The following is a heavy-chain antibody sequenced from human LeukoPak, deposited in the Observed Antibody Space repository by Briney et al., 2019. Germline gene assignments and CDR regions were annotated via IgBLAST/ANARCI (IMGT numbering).Heavy chain of an antibody. Sequence: GESLKISCKGSAYSFTTYWINWVRQMPGRGLEWMGRIDPSDSYTNYSPSFQGHVTISADKSISTAYLQWSSLKASDTAMYYCARHIAASPLGMDVWGQGTTVTVSS. CDR1: AYSFTTYW. CDR2: IDPSDSYT. D-gene: IGHD2-2*01. V-gene: IGHV5-10-1*01. J-gene: IGHJ6*02. CDR3: ARHIAASPLGMDV.